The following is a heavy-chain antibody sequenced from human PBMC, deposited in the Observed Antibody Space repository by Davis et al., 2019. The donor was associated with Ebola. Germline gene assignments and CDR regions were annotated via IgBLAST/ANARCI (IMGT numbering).Heavy chain of an antibody. J-gene: IGHJ6*02. CDR1: GYTFTSYY. CDR2: INPSGGST. V-gene: IGHV1-46*01. CDR3: ARDQLKDCSSTSCYTRYGMDV. Sequence: ASVKVSCKASGYTFTSYYMHWVRQAPGQGLEWMGIINPSGGSTSYAQKFQGRVTMTRDTSTSTAYMELSSLRSEDTAVYYCARDQLKDCSSTSCYTRYGMDVWGQGTTVTVSS. D-gene: IGHD2-2*02.